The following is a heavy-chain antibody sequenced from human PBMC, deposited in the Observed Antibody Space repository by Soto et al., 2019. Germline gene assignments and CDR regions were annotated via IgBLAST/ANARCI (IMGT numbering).Heavy chain of an antibody. CDR3: ARDSGTGYDFWSGSEY. CDR1: GFTFSSYS. CDR2: ISSSSSYI. V-gene: IGHV3-21*01. D-gene: IGHD3-3*01. Sequence: GGSLRLSCAASGFTFSSYSMNWVRQAPGKGLEWVSSISSSSSYIYYADSVKGRFTISRDNAKNSLYLQMNSLRAEDTAVYYCARDSGTGYDFWSGSEYWGQGTLVTVSS. J-gene: IGHJ4*02.